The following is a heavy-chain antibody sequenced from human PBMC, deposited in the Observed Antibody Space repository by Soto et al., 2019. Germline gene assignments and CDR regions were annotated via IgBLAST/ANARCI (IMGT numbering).Heavy chain of an antibody. Sequence: PSETLSLTCEVSGYSINSGYYWGWIRQPPGKGLEWIGSIYHSGNTYYNPSLKSRVTISVDTSKNQFSLKLSSVTAADTAVYYCARCFRGAVVVTAYFFDDWGQGTLVTVS. D-gene: IGHD2-15*01. CDR3: ARCFRGAVVVTAYFFDD. V-gene: IGHV4-38-2*01. CDR1: GYSINSGYY. J-gene: IGHJ4*02. CDR2: IYHSGNT.